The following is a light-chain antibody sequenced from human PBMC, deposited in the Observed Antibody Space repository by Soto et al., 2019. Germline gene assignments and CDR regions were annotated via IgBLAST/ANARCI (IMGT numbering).Light chain of an antibody. Sequence: NVLAQSPGTLSLSPGERATLSWRASQTVSSDYVAWYQQKPGQAPRLLIYDASTRATGIPDRFSGSGSGTDFTLTISRLEPEDFAMYYCQQYGGSPLVTFGGGTKVEIK. CDR1: QTVSSDY. CDR2: DAS. V-gene: IGKV3-20*01. CDR3: QQYGGSPLVT. J-gene: IGKJ4*01.